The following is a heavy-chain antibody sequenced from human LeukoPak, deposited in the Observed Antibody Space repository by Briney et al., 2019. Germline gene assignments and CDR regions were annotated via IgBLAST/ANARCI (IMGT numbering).Heavy chain of an antibody. D-gene: IGHD6-13*01. CDR1: GYTFTSYD. CDR2: LNPNSGNT. Sequence: GASVKVSCKASGYTFTSYDINWVRQATGQGLEWMGWLNPNSGNTGYAQKFQGRVTMTRNTSISTAYMELSSLRSEDTAVYYCARWQTGRAAAGSWGLGTLVTVSS. J-gene: IGHJ4*02. V-gene: IGHV1-8*01. CDR3: ARWQTGRAAAGS.